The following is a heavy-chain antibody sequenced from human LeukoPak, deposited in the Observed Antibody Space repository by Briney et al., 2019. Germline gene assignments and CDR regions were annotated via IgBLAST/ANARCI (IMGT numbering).Heavy chain of an antibody. D-gene: IGHD4-17*01. J-gene: IGHJ2*01. CDR2: ISGSGGST. CDR1: GFTFSSYG. CDR3: ARRGGYGDSYWYFDL. Sequence: GGSLRLSCAAYGFTFSSYGMSWVRQAPGKGLEWVSAISGSGGSTYYADSVKGRFTISRDNSKNTLYLQMSSLRAEDTAVYYCARRGGYGDSYWYFDLWGRGTLVTVSS. V-gene: IGHV3-23*01.